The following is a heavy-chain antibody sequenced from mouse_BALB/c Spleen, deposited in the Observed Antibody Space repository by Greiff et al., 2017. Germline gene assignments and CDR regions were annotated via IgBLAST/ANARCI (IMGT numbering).Heavy chain of an antibody. Sequence: VQLQQSGAELVRPGALVKLSCKASGFNIKDYYMHWVKQRPEQGLEWIGWIDPENGNTIYDPKFQGKASITADTSSNTAYLQLSSLTSEDTAVYYCAQFITTVVATDYYAMDYWGQGTSVTVSS. D-gene: IGHD1-1*01. CDR3: AQFITTVVATDYYAMDY. V-gene: IGHV14-1*02. J-gene: IGHJ4*01. CDR1: GFNIKDYY. CDR2: IDPENGNT.